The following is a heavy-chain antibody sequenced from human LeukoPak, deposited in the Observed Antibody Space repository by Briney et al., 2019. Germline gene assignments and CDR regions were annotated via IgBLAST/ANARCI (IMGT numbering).Heavy chain of an antibody. CDR1: GFTFTSSA. J-gene: IGHJ6*03. CDR3: ATVNYALLPGYLNYMDV. V-gene: IGHV1-58*02. CDR2: IVVGSGNT. Sequence: SVKVSCKASGFTFTSSAMQWVRQARGQRLEWIGWIVVGSGNTNYAQKFQERVSITRDMSTSTAYMELSSLRSEDTAIYYCATVNYALLPGYLNYMDVWGKGTTVTISS. D-gene: IGHD3-9*01.